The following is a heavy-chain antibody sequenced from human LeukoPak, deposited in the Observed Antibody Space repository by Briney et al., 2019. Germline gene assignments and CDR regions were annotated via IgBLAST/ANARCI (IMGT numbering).Heavy chain of an antibody. CDR1: GGSFSAYY. D-gene: IGHD1-1*01. CDR3: ARGPTISETGYFDY. V-gene: IGHV4-34*01. Sequence: SETLSLTCAVYGGSFSAYYWSWIRQSPGQGVEWIVEINHRGDTNYNPSVKSRVSISVDTSKNQFSLKVTSLTAADTAVYYCARGPTISETGYFDYWGQGTLVTVSS. J-gene: IGHJ4*03. CDR2: INHRGDT.